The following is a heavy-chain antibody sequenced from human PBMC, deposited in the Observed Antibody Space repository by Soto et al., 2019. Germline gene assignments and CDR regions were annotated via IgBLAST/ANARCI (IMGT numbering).Heavy chain of an antibody. J-gene: IGHJ6*02. Sequence: SETLSLTCTVSGGSISSYYWSWIRQPPGKGLEWIGYIYYSGSTNYNPSLKSRVTISVDTSKNQFSLKLSSVTAADTAVYYCARDRSGSYYYYYGMDVWGQGTTVTVSS. V-gene: IGHV4-59*01. D-gene: IGHD1-26*01. CDR2: IYYSGST. CDR3: ARDRSGSYYYYYGMDV. CDR1: GGSISSYY.